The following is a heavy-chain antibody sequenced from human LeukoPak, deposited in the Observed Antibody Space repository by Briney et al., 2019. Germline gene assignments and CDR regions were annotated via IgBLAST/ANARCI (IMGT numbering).Heavy chain of an antibody. J-gene: IGHJ4*02. CDR2: IIPFLGIA. CDR1: GGTFSSYT. V-gene: IGHV1-69*02. D-gene: IGHD6-13*01. CDR3: ATRYSSSSYYFDY. Sequence: GASVKVSCKASGGTFSSYTISWVRQAPGQGLEWMGWIIPFLGIANYAQKFQGRVTITADKSTSTPYMELSTLRSEDTAVYYCATRYSSSSYYFDYWGQGTLVTVSS.